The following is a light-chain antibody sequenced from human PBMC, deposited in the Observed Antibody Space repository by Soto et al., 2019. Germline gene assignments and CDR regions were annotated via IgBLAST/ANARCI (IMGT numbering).Light chain of an antibody. CDR3: QKYGSSPRK. V-gene: IGKV3-20*01. CDR2: GAS. J-gene: IGKJ1*01. Sequence: EIVMTHSPSTLSLSPVERATLSFRASQSVGKYLVWYQQKPGQAPRLLIYGASTRATGIPDRFTGSGSGTDFTLTISRLEPEDFAVYYCQKYGSSPRKFGQGTKVDIK. CDR1: QSVGKY.